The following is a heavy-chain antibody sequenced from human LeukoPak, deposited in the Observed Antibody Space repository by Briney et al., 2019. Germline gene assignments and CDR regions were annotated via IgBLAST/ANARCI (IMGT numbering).Heavy chain of an antibody. CDR3: AKETNYYDSSGPNYY. V-gene: IGHV3-30*02. CDR1: GFTFSSYS. CDR2: IRYDGSNK. Sequence: GGSLRLSCAASGFTFSSYSMHWVRQAPGKGLEWVAFIRYDGSNKYYADSVKGRFTISRDNSKNTLYLQMNSLRAEDTAVYYCAKETNYYDSSGPNYYWGQGTLVTVSS. J-gene: IGHJ4*02. D-gene: IGHD3-22*01.